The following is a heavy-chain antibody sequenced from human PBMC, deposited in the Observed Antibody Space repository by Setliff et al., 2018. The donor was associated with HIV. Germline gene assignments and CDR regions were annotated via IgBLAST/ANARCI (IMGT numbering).Heavy chain of an antibody. V-gene: IGHV1-2*02. CDR2: INPHTGVT. D-gene: IGHD3-3*01. CDR3: ARDLRDGFEEWFSTLDDGMDV. J-gene: IGHJ6*02. CDR1: GYIFIRYY. Sequence: EASVKVSCKTSGYIFIRYYIFWVRQAPGQGLEWMGKINPHTGVTKYAEKFQGRVTMTRDTSINTIYMELSRLRSDDTAVYYCARDLRDGFEEWFSTLDDGMDVWGQGTTVTVSS.